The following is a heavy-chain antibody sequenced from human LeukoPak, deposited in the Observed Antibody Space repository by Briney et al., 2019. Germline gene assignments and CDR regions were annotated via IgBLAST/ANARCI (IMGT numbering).Heavy chain of an antibody. CDR3: ARQIGYCGSTSCYTLPGDYYYGMDV. V-gene: IGHV4-59*08. D-gene: IGHD2-2*02. Sequence: PSETLSLTCTVSGGSISSYYWSWIRQPPGKGLEWIGYIYYSGSTNYNPSLKSRVTISVDTSKNQFSLKLSSVTAAGTAVYYCARQIGYCGSTSCYTLPGDYYYGMDVWGQGTTVTVSS. CDR2: IYYSGST. CDR1: GGSISSYY. J-gene: IGHJ6*02.